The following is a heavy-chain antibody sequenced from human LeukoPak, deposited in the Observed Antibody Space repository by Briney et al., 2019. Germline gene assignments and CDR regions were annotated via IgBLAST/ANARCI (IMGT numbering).Heavy chain of an antibody. Sequence: GGSLRLSCAAPGFTFSSHWMHWVRQAPGKGLVWVSRIKSDGSITTYADSVKGRFSISRDNAKNTFYLQMNSLRAEDTAVYYCARYSGDNHYFDYWGQGTLVTVSS. D-gene: IGHD5-12*01. CDR1: GFTFSSHW. J-gene: IGHJ4*02. CDR2: IKSDGSIT. CDR3: ARYSGDNHYFDY. V-gene: IGHV3-74*03.